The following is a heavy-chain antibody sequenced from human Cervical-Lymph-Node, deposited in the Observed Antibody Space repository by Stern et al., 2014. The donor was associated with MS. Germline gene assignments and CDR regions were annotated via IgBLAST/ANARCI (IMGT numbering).Heavy chain of an antibody. D-gene: IGHD2/OR15-2a*01. Sequence: VQLVESGGGVVQPGRSLRLSCAASGLTFSTSVMHWVRQAPGKGLAWVAVVWNDGSKEHFTESVKGRFSTSRDTAKNTLHLQMSSLRAEDTAVYFCATSTASDAFDIWGQGTLVTVSS. J-gene: IGHJ3*02. V-gene: IGHV3-33*01. CDR1: GLTFSTSV. CDR2: VWNDGSKE. CDR3: ATSTASDAFDI.